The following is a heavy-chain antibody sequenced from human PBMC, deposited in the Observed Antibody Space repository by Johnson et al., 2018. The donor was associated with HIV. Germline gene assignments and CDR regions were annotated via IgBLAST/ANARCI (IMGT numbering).Heavy chain of an antibody. D-gene: IGHD1-26*01. Sequence: QVQLVESGGGVVQPGGSLRLSCVASGFTFSRFGMHWVRQAPGKGLEWVAFIRYDGSDKYYADSVKGRFTISRDNSKNTLYLQMNSLRAEDTAVYYCAKSWHSGSLYDAFSIWGQGTMVTVS. V-gene: IGHV3-30*02. CDR1: GFTFSRFG. CDR3: AKSWHSGSLYDAFSI. CDR2: IRYDGSDK. J-gene: IGHJ3*02.